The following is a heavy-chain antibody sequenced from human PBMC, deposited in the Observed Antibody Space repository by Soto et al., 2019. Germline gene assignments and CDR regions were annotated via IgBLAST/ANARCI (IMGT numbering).Heavy chain of an antibody. CDR3: AKGPALLSIGSVIYGY. J-gene: IGHJ4*02. Sequence: GGSLRLSCAASGFTFSSYGMHWVRQAPGKGLEWVAVISYDGSNKYYADSVKGRFTISRDNSKNTLYLQMNSLRAEDTAVYYCAKGPALLSIGSVIYGYWGQGTLVTVSS. D-gene: IGHD6-19*01. V-gene: IGHV3-30*18. CDR1: GFTFSSYG. CDR2: ISYDGSNK.